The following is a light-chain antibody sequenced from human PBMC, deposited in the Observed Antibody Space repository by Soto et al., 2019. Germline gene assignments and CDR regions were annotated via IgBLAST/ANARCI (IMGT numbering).Light chain of an antibody. V-gene: IGLV1-44*01. CDR2: SND. CDR3: AAWDDSLAGPV. CDR1: SSNIGSNP. J-gene: IGLJ3*02. Sequence: SVLTQPPSASGTPGQRVTISCSGSSSNIGSNPVNWYQQLPGTAPKLLIYSNDHRPSGVPDRFSGSKSGTSASLAISGLQSEDEADYYCAAWDDSLAGPVFGGGTKLTVL.